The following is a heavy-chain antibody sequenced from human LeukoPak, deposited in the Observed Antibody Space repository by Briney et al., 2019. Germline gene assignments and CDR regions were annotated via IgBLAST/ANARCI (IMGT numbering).Heavy chain of an antibody. V-gene: IGHV7-4-1*02. Sequence: ASVKVSCKASGGTFSSYAISWVRQAPGQGLEWMGWINTNTGNPTYAQGFTGRFVFSLDTSVSTAYLQISSLKAEDTAVYYCALQNYYDSSGYPFDYWGQGTLVTVSS. D-gene: IGHD3-22*01. CDR2: INTNTGNP. CDR3: ALQNYYDSSGYPFDY. CDR1: GGTFSSYA. J-gene: IGHJ4*02.